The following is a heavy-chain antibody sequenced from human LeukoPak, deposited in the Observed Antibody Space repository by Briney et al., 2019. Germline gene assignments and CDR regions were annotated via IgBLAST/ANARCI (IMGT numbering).Heavy chain of an antibody. Sequence: ASVKVSCKASGYTFTGYYMHWVRQAPGQGLEWMGRINPNSGGTNYAQKFQGRVTMTRDTSISTAYMELSRLRSDDTAVYYCASTGYCSGGSCYSNRYWGQGTLVTVSS. CDR2: INPNSGGT. D-gene: IGHD2-15*01. J-gene: IGHJ4*02. V-gene: IGHV1-2*06. CDR1: GYTFTGYY. CDR3: ASTGYCSGGSCYSNRY.